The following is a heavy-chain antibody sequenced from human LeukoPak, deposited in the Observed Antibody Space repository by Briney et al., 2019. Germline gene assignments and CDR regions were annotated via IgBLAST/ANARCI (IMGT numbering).Heavy chain of an antibody. D-gene: IGHD6-19*01. CDR3: ARESVAGVVLLDY. J-gene: IGHJ4*02. Sequence: GGSLRLSCAASGFTFSSYAMRWVRQAPGRGLEWVAVISYDGSNKSYADSVKGRFTISRDNSKNTLYLQMNSLRAEDTAVYYCARESVAGVVLLDYWGQGTLVTVSS. CDR2: ISYDGSNK. V-gene: IGHV3-30*04. CDR1: GFTFSSYA.